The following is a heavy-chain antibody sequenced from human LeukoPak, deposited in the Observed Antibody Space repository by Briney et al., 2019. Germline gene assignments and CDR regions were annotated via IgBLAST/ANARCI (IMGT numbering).Heavy chain of an antibody. V-gene: IGHV3-49*04. CDR1: GFTFGDYA. D-gene: IGHD3-10*01. CDR2: IRSKAYGGTT. J-gene: IGHJ6*04. CDR3: TRDRPRRGLLWFAEVHYYYGMDV. Sequence: PGGSLRLSCTASGFTFGDYAMSWVRQAPGKGLEWGGFIRSKAYGGTTEYAASVKGRFTISRDDSKSIAYLQMNRLQTEDTAVYSCTRDRPRRGLLWFAEVHYYYGMDVWGKGTPVTVSS.